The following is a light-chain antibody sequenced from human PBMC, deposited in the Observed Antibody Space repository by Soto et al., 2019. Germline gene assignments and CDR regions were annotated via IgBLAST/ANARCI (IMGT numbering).Light chain of an antibody. J-gene: IGKJ5*01. CDR3: QQYNNWPPIT. CDR2: DTS. V-gene: IGKV3-15*01. CDR1: QSVSIK. Sequence: EIVMPQSPATLSVSRGERGAPSCRGSQSVSIKLAWYQQRPGQAPRLLIYDTSTRATGIPARFSGSGSGTEFTLTISSLPSEDFAVYYCQQYNNWPPITFGQGTRLEIK.